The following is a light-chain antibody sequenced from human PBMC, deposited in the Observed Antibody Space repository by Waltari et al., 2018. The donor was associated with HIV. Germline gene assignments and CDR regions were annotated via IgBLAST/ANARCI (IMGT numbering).Light chain of an antibody. V-gene: IGLV2-23*02. J-gene: IGLJ2*01. Sequence: QSALTQPASVSWSPGQSITISCTGTSRDVGGYNLVSWYQQHPGKAPKLMIYEVSKRPSGVSNRFSGSKSGNTASLTISGLQAEDEADYYCCAYAGSTTYVIFGGGTKLTVL. CDR3: CAYAGSTTYVI. CDR2: EVS. CDR1: SRDVGGYNL.